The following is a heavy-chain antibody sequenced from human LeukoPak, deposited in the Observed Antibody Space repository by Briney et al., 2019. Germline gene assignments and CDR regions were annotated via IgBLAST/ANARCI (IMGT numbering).Heavy chain of an antibody. Sequence: SETLSLTCTVSGGSISSSSYYWGWIRQPPGKGLEWIGSIYYSGSTYYNPSLKSRVTISVDTSKNQFSLKLTSVTAADTAVYYWARDARVQKWFGEVIMTTTYYFDDWGQGTLVTVSS. CDR3: ARDARVQKWFGEVIMTTTYYFDD. J-gene: IGHJ4*02. D-gene: IGHD3-10*01. V-gene: IGHV4-39*07. CDR2: IYYSGST. CDR1: GGSISSSSYY.